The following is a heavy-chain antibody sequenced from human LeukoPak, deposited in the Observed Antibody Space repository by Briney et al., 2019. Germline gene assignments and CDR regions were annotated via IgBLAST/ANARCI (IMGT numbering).Heavy chain of an antibody. V-gene: IGHV3-30-3*01. J-gene: IGHJ4*02. D-gene: IGHD4-17*01. CDR3: ARDKSPAPRTVPLGY. CDR1: GFTFSSYA. CDR2: ISYDGSNK. Sequence: GRSLRLSCAASGFTFSSYAMHWVRQAPGKGLEWVAVISYDGSNKYYADSVKGRFTISRDNSKNTLYLQMNSLRAEDTAVYYCARDKSPAPRTVPLGYWGQGTLVTVSS.